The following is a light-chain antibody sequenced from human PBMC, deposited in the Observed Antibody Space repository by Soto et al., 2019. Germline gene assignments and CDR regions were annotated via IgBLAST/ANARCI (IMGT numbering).Light chain of an antibody. CDR3: QAWDSSTVYV. CDR2: QDN. V-gene: IGLV3-1*01. CDR1: KLGDKY. J-gene: IGLJ1*01. Sequence: SYELTQPPSVSVSPGQTASVTCSGDKLGDKYVSWYRQKPGQSPVLVIYQDNKRPSGIPERFAGSNSGNTATLTTNGTQAMEEADYCCQAWDSSTVYVFGTGTKLTVL.